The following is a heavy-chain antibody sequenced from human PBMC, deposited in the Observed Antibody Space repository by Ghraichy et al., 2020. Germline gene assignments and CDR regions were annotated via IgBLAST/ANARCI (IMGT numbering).Heavy chain of an antibody. CDR2: IYTSGST. J-gene: IGHJ3*02. V-gene: IGHV4-61*02. CDR1: GGSISSGSSY. D-gene: IGHD4-17*01. Sequence: SETLSLTCTVSGGSISSGSSYWSWIRQPAGKGLEWIGRIYTSGSTNYNPSLKSRVTISVDTSKNQFSLKLSSVTAADTAVYYCARATVHGPESDAFDIWGQGTMVTVSS. CDR3: ARATVHGPESDAFDI.